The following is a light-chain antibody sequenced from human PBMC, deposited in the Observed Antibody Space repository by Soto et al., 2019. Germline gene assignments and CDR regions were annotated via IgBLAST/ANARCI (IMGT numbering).Light chain of an antibody. CDR2: AAS. V-gene: IGKV1-39*01. J-gene: IGKJ5*01. CDR1: QSISSY. CDR3: QQSYSTLIT. Sequence: QMTQSPTSLSASTAKIVTITCRASQSISSYLNWYQQKPGKAPKLLIYAASSLQSGVPSRFSGSGSGTDFTLTISSLQPEDFATYYCQQSYSTLITFGQGTRLEIK.